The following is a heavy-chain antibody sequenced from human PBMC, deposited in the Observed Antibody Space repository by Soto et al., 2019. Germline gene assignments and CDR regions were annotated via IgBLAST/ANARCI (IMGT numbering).Heavy chain of an antibody. Sequence: VHLVESGGGVVQPGRSLRLSCVASGSIFRSYGMHWVRQAPGKGLEWMAVISNDGSNIHYADSVKGRFTISRDNSKNTLYLQLNSLRAEDTAVYYCAKGAGRDSGYDYMLHYWGQGTLVTVSS. J-gene: IGHJ4*02. CDR3: AKGAGRDSGYDYMLHY. V-gene: IGHV3-30*18. CDR2: ISNDGSNI. D-gene: IGHD5-12*01. CDR1: GSIFRSYG.